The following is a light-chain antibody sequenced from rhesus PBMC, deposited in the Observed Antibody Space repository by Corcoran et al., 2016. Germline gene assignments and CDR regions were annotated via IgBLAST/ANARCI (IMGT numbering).Light chain of an antibody. CDR3: QHYYNTPWT. CDR2: EAS. V-gene: IGKV1-25*01. J-gene: IGKJ1*01. CDR1: QDITND. Sequence: DIQMTQSPSSLSASVGDRVTITCRASQDITNDVAWYQQKPGKTPEVLIYEASRLQSGTPSRFSGSGSGTDFTLTIHSLQSEDLATYYCQHYYNTPWTFGQGTKVEIK.